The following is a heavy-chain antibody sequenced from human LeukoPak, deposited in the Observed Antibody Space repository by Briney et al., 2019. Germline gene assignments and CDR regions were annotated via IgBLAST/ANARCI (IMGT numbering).Heavy chain of an antibody. Sequence: SETLSLTCTVSGDSISIVYLNWVRQPPGQGLEWIGYMSTSGSGDYSPSLKSRVAMSADTSRSQFSLRLSYVTAADTALYYCASSNGGKIVPFYYWGQGTLVTVSS. CDR3: ASSNGGKIVPFYY. D-gene: IGHD4-23*01. V-gene: IGHV4-4*08. CDR2: MSTSGSG. CDR1: GDSISIVY. J-gene: IGHJ4*02.